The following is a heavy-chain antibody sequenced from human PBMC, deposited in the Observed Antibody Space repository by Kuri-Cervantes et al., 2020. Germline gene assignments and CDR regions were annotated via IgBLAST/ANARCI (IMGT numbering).Heavy chain of an antibody. CDR1: GYTFTSYT. CDR3: ARDRGYDILTGYNYYYGMDV. Sequence: SVKVSCKASGYTFTSYTISWVRQAPGQGLEWMGRIIPILGIANYAQKFQGRVTITADKSTSTAYMELSSLRSEDTAVYYCARDRGYDILTGYNYYYGMDVWGQGTTVTVSS. D-gene: IGHD3-9*01. CDR2: IIPILGIA. J-gene: IGHJ6*02. V-gene: IGHV1-69*04.